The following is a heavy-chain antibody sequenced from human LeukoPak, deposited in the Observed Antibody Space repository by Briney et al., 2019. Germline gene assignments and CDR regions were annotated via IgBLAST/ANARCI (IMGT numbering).Heavy chain of an antibody. Sequence: SETLSLTCTVSGGSISSDGYYWSWIRQHPGQGLEWIGYIYYSGSTYHNPSLKSRVTISVDTSKNQFSLKLSSVTAADTAVYYCARASGGEVLDYWGQGTLVTVSS. CDR1: GGSISSDGYY. J-gene: IGHJ4*02. D-gene: IGHD3-16*01. CDR3: ARASGGEVLDY. V-gene: IGHV4-31*03. CDR2: IYYSGST.